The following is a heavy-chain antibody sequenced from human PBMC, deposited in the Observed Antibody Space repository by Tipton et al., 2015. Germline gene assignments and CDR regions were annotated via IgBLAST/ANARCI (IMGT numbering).Heavy chain of an antibody. CDR2: ISWNSGSI. Sequence: SLRLSCAASGFTFDDYAMHWVRQAPGKGLEWVSGISWNSGSIGYADSVKGRFTISRDNAKNSLYLQMNSLRAEDTALYYCAKLGGQYSSSPVDYWGQGTLVTVSS. CDR1: GFTFDDYA. V-gene: IGHV3-9*01. J-gene: IGHJ4*02. CDR3: AKLGGQYSSSPVDY. D-gene: IGHD6-6*01.